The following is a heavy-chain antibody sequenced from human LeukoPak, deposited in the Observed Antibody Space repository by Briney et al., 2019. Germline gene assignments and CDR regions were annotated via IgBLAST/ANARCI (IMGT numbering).Heavy chain of an antibody. CDR2: ISSSGSTI. CDR1: GFTFSSYE. Sequence: PGGSLRLSCAASGFTFSSYEMNWVRQPPGKGLECVPYISSSGSTIYYADSVKGRFTISRDNAKNSLYLQMNSLTAEDTAVYYCARVSIVGVVSLDYWGQGTLVTVSS. J-gene: IGHJ4*02. D-gene: IGHD3-3*01. V-gene: IGHV3-48*03. CDR3: ARVSIVGVVSLDY.